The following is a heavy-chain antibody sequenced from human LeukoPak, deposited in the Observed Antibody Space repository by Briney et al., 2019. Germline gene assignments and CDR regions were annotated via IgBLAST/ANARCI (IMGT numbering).Heavy chain of an antibody. D-gene: IGHD4-23*01. CDR2: IYYSGST. J-gene: IGHJ4*02. CDR3: ARYGDNSYYFDY. Sequence: SETLSLTCTVSGGSIHSGGFYWSWIRQHPGKGLGWIGYIYYSGSTYYNPSLKSRLTISVDTSKNQFSLKLSSVTAADTAVYYCARYGDNSYYFDYWGQGALVTVSS. CDR1: GGSIHSGGFY. V-gene: IGHV4-31*03.